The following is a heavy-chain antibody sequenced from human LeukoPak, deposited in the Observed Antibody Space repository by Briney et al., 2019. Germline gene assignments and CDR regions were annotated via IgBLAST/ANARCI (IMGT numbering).Heavy chain of an antibody. CDR1: GGSISSGDYY. CDR2: IYYSGST. D-gene: IGHD2-2*01. Sequence: SQTLYLTCTVSGGSISSGDYYWSWIRQPPGKGLEWIGYIYYSGSTYYNPSLKSRVTISVDTSKNQFSLKLSSVTAADTAVYYCARESPYYCSSTSCYSNAFDIWGQGTMVTVSS. J-gene: IGHJ3*02. CDR3: ARESPYYCSSTSCYSNAFDI. V-gene: IGHV4-30-4*01.